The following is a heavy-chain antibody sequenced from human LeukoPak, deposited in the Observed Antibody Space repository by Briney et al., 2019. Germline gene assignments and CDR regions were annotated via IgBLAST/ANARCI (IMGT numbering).Heavy chain of an antibody. CDR1: GGSISSYY. V-gene: IGHV4-59*08. CDR2: IYYIGST. J-gene: IGHJ3*02. D-gene: IGHD3-22*01. Sequence: PSETLSLTCTVSGGSISSYYWSWIRQPPGKGLEWIGYIYYIGSTNYNPSLKSRVTISVETSKNQFSLRLSSVTAADTAVYYCAGHAHDSSGLGLWNEAFDIWGQGTMVTVSS. CDR3: AGHAHDSSGLGLWNEAFDI.